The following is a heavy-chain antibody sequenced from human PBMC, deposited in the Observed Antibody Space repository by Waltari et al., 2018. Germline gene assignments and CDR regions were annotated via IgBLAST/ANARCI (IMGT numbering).Heavy chain of an antibody. CDR3: AKVKSGAYDAFDI. Sequence: EVQLVESGGGLVQHGRSLRLSCAASGFTCEDYAMHWVRQAPGKGLEWVSGIGWNSGSIGYADSVKDRFTISRDNAKNSLYLQMNSLRAEDTALYYCAKVKSGAYDAFDIWGQGTMVTVSS. CDR2: IGWNSGSI. D-gene: IGHD3-10*01. J-gene: IGHJ3*02. V-gene: IGHV3-9*01. CDR1: GFTCEDYA.